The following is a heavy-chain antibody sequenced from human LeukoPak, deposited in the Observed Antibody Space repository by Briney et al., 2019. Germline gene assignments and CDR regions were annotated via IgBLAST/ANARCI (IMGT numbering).Heavy chain of an antibody. CDR1: GGSFSGYY. CDR2: INHSGST. V-gene: IGHV4-34*01. J-gene: IGHJ6*03. Sequence: PSETLSLTCAVYGGSFSGYYWSWIRQPPGKGLEWIGEINHSGSTYCKPSLKSRLTISVDTSKNQFSLNLSSVTAADTAVYYCARVGCSGGSCYRLRYYMDVWGKGTTVTVSS. CDR3: ARVGCSGGSCYRLRYYMDV. D-gene: IGHD2-15*01.